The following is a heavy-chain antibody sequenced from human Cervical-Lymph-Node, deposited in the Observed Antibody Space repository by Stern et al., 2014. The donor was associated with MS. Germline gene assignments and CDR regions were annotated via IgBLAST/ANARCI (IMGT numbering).Heavy chain of an antibody. CDR3: AKDRAYYDFWRGYYTDAFDI. Sequence: QVQLGQSGGGVVQPGKSLRLSCAASGFTFSSYGMHWVRQAPGKGLEWVALISYDGSNQHYVDSLKGRFTISRDNSKNTVYLQMNSLRAEDTAVYYCAKDRAYYDFWRGYYTDAFDIWGQGTRVTVSS. CDR2: ISYDGSNQ. J-gene: IGHJ3*02. D-gene: IGHD3-3*01. V-gene: IGHV3-30*18. CDR1: GFTFSSYG.